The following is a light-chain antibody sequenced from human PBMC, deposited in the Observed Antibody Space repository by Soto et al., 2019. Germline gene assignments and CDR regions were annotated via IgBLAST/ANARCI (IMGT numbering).Light chain of an antibody. CDR1: QSLLHSNGYNY. J-gene: IGKJ1*01. V-gene: IGKV2-28*01. Sequence: DVVMTQSPLSLPVTPGEPASISCRSSQSLLHSNGYNYLDWYLQRPGQSPQLLIYWGTNRASGVPDRFSGSRPGTDFTLKISRVQTEDVVVYYCMQSLQTPPTFGQGTKVEI. CDR3: MQSLQTPPT. CDR2: WGT.